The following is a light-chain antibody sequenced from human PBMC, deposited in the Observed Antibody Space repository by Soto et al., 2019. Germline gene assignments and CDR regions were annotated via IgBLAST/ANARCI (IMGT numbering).Light chain of an antibody. V-gene: IGLV4-69*01. CDR2: VNSEGSH. CDR1: SGHSNYA. J-gene: IGLJ2*01. CDR3: QTWGTGIHVL. Sequence: VLTQSPSASASLGASVKLTCTLSSGHSNYAIAWHQQQPGKGPRYLMKVNSEGSHSKGDGIPDRFSGSSSGTERYLTISSLQSEDEADYYCQTWGTGIHVLFGGGTKVTVL.